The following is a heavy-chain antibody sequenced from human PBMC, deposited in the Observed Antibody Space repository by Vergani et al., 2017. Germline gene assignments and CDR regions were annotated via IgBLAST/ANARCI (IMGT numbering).Heavy chain of an antibody. CDR1: GYTFTNYG. CDR3: ARVHGDYATPGYGRID. Sequence: QVQLVQSGAEVKKPGASVKVSCKTSGYTFTNYGISWVRQAPGQGLEWMGWISAYNGDTKYAQKLQGRVIMTRDTSTSTGYVELRSLRSDDTAVYYCARVHGDYATPGYGRIDGDQGPLVTVSS. D-gene: IGHD4-17*01. J-gene: IGHJ4*02. CDR2: ISAYNGDT. V-gene: IGHV1-18*01.